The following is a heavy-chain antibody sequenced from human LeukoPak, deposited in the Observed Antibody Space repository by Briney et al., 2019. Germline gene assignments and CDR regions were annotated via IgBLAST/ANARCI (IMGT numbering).Heavy chain of an antibody. CDR1: GGSISSGSYY. Sequence: SETLSLNCTVSGGSISSGSYYWSWIRQPAGKGLEWIGRIYTSGSTNYNPSLKSRVTISVDTSKNQFSLKLSSVTAADTAVYYCARDLYYDFWSGYGAFDIWGQGTMVTVSS. D-gene: IGHD3-3*01. CDR2: IYTSGST. J-gene: IGHJ3*02. V-gene: IGHV4-61*02. CDR3: ARDLYYDFWSGYGAFDI.